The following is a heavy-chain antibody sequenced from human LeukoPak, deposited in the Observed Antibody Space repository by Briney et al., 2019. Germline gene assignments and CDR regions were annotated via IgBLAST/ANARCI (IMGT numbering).Heavy chain of an antibody. D-gene: IGHD3-3*01. CDR1: GYSFTNFW. CDR2: IYPGDSDT. V-gene: IGHV5-51*01. CDR3: ARGGGGDFSSGYYRYLDY. Sequence: RSGESLKISCKGSGYSFTNFWIGWVRQMPGKGLEWLEIIYPGDSDTRYSPSFQGQVTISADKSISTAYLQWSNLKASDTAIYYCARGGGGDFSSGYYRYLDYWRQGTLVTVSS. J-gene: IGHJ4*02.